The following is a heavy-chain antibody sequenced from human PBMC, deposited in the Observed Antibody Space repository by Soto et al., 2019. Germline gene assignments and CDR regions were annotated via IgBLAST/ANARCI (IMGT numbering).Heavy chain of an antibody. Sequence: WWSLRLSCSASGFTCSSYAMHWCRQAPGKGLEWVAVISYDGSNKYYADSVKGRFTISRDNSKNTLYLQMNSLRAEDTAVYYCARDHGITMIVVVQWGFDPWGQGTLVTVSS. V-gene: IGHV3-30-3*01. J-gene: IGHJ5*02. CDR2: ISYDGSNK. CDR1: GFTCSSYA. CDR3: ARDHGITMIVVVQWGFDP. D-gene: IGHD3-22*01.